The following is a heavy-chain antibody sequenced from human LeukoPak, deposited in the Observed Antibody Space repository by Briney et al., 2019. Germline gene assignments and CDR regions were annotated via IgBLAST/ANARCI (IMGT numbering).Heavy chain of an antibody. CDR3: ASDLDY. V-gene: IGHV3-23*01. CDR1: GFTFISYA. J-gene: IGHJ4*02. Sequence: PGGSLRLSCAASGFTFISYAMSWVRQAPGKGLEWVSAISGSGDTTYSADSVRGRFTISRDNSKNTLFLQMNSLRAEDTAVYYCASDLDYWGQGTLVTVSS. CDR2: ISGSGDTT.